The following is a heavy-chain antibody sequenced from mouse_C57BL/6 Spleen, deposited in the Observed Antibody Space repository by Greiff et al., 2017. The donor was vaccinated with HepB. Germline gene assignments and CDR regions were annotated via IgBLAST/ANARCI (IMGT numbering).Heavy chain of an antibody. D-gene: IGHD4-1*01. CDR2: IDPSDSET. Sequence: QVQLQHPGAELVRPGSSVKLSCKASGYTFTSYWMHWVKQRPIQGLEWIGNIDPSDSETHYNQKFKDKATLTVDKSSSTAYMQLSSLTSEDSAVYYCASGWDGIAYWGQGTLVTVSA. CDR1: GYTFTSYW. J-gene: IGHJ3*01. CDR3: ASGWDGIAY. V-gene: IGHV1-52*01.